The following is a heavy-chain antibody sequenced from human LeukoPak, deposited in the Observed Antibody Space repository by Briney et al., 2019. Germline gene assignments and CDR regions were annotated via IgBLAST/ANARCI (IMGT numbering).Heavy chain of an antibody. D-gene: IGHD6-19*01. CDR2: ISSSGSTI. CDR1: GFTLSDYY. J-gene: IGHJ4*02. Sequence: GGSLRLSCAASGFTLSDYYMSWIRQAPGKGLEWVSYISSSGSTIYYADSVKGRFTFSRDDAKNSLYLQMNSLRAEDTAVYYCARGQWLGPQYYFDYWGQGTLVTISS. V-gene: IGHV3-11*04. CDR3: ARGQWLGPQYYFDY.